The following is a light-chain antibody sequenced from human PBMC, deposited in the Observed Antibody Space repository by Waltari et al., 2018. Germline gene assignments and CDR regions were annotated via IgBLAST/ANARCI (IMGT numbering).Light chain of an antibody. CDR3: QQCYHLPS. Sequence: DIVMTQSPDSVAVSLGERATIHCRSSQNILSSSDNKNYLVWYQLKPGQPPKLLISWASTRESGVPDRFSGSGSGTDFTLTISSLQAEDVAVYYCQQCYHLPSFGGGTRVEIK. CDR2: WAS. CDR1: QNILSSSDNKNY. V-gene: IGKV4-1*01. J-gene: IGKJ4*01.